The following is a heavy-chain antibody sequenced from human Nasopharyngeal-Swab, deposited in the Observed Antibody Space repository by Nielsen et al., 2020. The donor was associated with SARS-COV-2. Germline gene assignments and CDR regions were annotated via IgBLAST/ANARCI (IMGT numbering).Heavy chain of an antibody. J-gene: IGHJ4*02. D-gene: IGHD4-17*01. V-gene: IGHV1-69*06. Sequence: WVRQAPGQGLEWMGGIIPIFGTANYAQKFQGRVTITADKSTSTAYMELSSLRSEDTAVYYCARASDYGDYGGYFDYWGQGTLVTVSS. CDR2: IIPIFGTA. CDR3: ARASDYGDYGGYFDY.